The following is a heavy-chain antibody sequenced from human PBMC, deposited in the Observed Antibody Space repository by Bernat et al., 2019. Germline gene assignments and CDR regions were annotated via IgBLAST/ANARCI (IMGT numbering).Heavy chain of an antibody. Sequence: QVQLVQSGAEVKKPGSTVKVSCKASGGTFSSYAISWVRQAPGQGLEWMGGIIPIFGTANYAQKFQGRVTITADESTSTAYMELSSLRSEDTAVYYCARDLPAIAAAHNWFDPWGQGTLVTVSS. D-gene: IGHD6-13*01. CDR1: GGTFSSYA. J-gene: IGHJ5*02. CDR3: ARDLPAIAAAHNWFDP. CDR2: IIPIFGTA. V-gene: IGHV1-69*12.